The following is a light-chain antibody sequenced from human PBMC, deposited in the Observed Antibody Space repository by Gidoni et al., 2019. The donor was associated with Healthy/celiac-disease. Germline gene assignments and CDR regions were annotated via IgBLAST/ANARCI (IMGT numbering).Light chain of an antibody. V-gene: IGKV3-11*01. CDR2: DAS. J-gene: IGKJ2*02. CDR3: RQRSNWPPCT. Sequence: EIVLTQSPATLSLSPGERATLSCSASPSVSSYLAWYQQKPGQAPRLLIYDASNRATSTPARFSGSRSGTNFTLTIISLEPEDFAVYYCRQRSNWPPCTFGQXTKLEIK. CDR1: PSVSSY.